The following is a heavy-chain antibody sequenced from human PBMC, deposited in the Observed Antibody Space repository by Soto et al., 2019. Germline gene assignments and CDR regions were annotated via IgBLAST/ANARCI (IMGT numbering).Heavy chain of an antibody. CDR2: IWYDGSNK. D-gene: IGHD5-12*01. CDR1: GFTFSSYG. V-gene: IGHV3-33*01. CDR3: ARDRQGRRWLQFYFDC. J-gene: IGHJ4*02. Sequence: PGGSLRLSCAASGFTFSSYGMHWVRQAPGKGLEWVAVIWYDGSNKYYADSVKGRFTISRDNSKNTLYLQMNSLRAEDTAVYYYARDRQGRRWLQFYFDCWGQGTLVTVSS.